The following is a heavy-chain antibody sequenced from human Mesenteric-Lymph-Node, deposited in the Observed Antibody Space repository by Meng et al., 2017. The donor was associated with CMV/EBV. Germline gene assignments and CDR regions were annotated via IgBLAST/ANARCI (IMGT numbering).Heavy chain of an antibody. V-gene: IGHV1-3*01. D-gene: IGHD5-12*01. CDR3: ARGDIVATVDY. CDR2: INAGNGNT. Sequence: CKASGYTFTSYAMHWVRQAPGQRLEWMGWINAGNGNTKYSQKFQGRVTITRDTSASTAYMELSSLRSEDTAVYYCARGDIVATVDYWGQGTLVTVSS. CDR1: GYTFTSYA. J-gene: IGHJ4*02.